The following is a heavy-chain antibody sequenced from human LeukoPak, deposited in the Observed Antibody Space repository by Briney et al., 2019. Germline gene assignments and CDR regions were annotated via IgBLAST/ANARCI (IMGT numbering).Heavy chain of an antibody. CDR1: GGSISSSSYY. CDR3: ARGRRSPRGFSM. D-gene: IGHD3-10*01. J-gene: IGHJ3*02. CDR2: IYYSGST. Sequence: SETLSLTCTVSGGSISSSSYYWGWIRQPPGKGLEWIGSIYYSGSTYYNPSLKSRVTISVDTSKNQFSLKLSSVTAADTAVYYCARGRRSPRGFSMWGQGTMVTVSS. V-gene: IGHV4-39*07.